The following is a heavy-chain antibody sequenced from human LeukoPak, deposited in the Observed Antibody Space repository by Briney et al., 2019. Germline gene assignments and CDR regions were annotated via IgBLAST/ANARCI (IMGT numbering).Heavy chain of an antibody. CDR3: ARHENDGSGRASYY. J-gene: IGHJ4*02. Sequence: RGESLKISCKGSGYSFTSYWIGWVRQMPGKGLEWMGIIYPDNSDTRYSPSFQGQVTISADKSISTAYLQWSSLKASDTALYYCARHENDGSGRASYYWGQGTLVTVSS. CDR1: GYSFTSYW. V-gene: IGHV5-51*01. D-gene: IGHD3-10*01. CDR2: IYPDNSDT.